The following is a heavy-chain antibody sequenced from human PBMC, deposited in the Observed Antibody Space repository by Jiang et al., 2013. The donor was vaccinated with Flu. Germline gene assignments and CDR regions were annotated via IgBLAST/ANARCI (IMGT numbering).Heavy chain of an antibody. D-gene: IGHD3-22*01. J-gene: IGHJ4*02. V-gene: IGHV1-69*02. CDR2: IIPILGRT. Sequence: WVRQAPGRGLEWMGRIIPILGRTNYAPNFQGRVTITADKSTLTAYMELSSLSSEDTAVYYCATYLGLYFHDRAYYSFDYWGQGTLVTVSS. CDR3: ATYLGLYFHDRAYYSFDY.